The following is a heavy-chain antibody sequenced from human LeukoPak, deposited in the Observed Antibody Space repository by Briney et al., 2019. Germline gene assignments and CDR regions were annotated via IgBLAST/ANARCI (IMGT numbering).Heavy chain of an antibody. J-gene: IGHJ4*02. D-gene: IGHD4-17*01. Sequence: PSETLSLTCTVSGYSISSGYYWGWIRQPPGKGLEWIGSIYHSGSTYYNPSLKSRVTISVDTSKNQFSLKLSSVTAADTAVYYCVGNYGDYSNYFDYWGQGTLVTVSS. CDR2: IYHSGST. V-gene: IGHV4-38-2*02. CDR1: GYSISSGYY. CDR3: VGNYGDYSNYFDY.